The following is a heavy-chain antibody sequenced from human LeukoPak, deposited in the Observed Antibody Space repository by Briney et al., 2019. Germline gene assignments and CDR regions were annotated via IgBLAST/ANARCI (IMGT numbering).Heavy chain of an antibody. CDR2: MNPNSGNT. D-gene: IGHD6-13*01. V-gene: IGHV1-8*01. CDR1: GYTFTSYD. Sequence: ASVKVSCKASGYTFTSYDINWVRQATGQGLEWMGWMNPNSGNTGYAQKFQGRVTMTRNTSISTAYMELSSLRSEDTAVYYCARGGVAAPDYYYYYMDVWGKGTTVTVSS. CDR3: ARGGVAAPDYYYYYMDV. J-gene: IGHJ6*03.